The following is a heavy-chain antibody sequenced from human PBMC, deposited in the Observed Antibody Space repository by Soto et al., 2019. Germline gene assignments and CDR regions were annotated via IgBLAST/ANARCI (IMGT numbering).Heavy chain of an antibody. J-gene: IGHJ4*02. CDR2: MWSEGGKK. CDR3: ARDPPDDSSGYFSLDY. Sequence: QVQLVESGGVVVQPGRSLRLSCAASGFTFSNNGMHWVRQAPGKGLEWVAVMWSEGGKKHYADSVKGRFTISRDNSKNTLYLQMNSLRAEDTAVYYCARDPPDDSSGYFSLDYWGQGTLVTVSS. D-gene: IGHD3-22*01. V-gene: IGHV3-33*01. CDR1: GFTFSNNG.